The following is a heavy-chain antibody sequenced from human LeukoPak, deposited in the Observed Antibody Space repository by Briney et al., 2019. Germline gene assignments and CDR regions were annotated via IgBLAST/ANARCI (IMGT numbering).Heavy chain of an antibody. D-gene: IGHD3-10*01. Sequence: QPSETLSLICIVSGGSVSSGNYYWSWIRQPPGKGLEWIGYINYSGSTNCNPSLKSRVTISVDTSKNQFSLKLSSVTAADTAVYYCARHSNYASGSFAKGLFDYWGQGTLVTVSS. CDR2: INYSGST. J-gene: IGHJ4*02. V-gene: IGHV4-61*01. CDR3: ARHSNYASGSFAKGLFDY. CDR1: GGSVSSGNYY.